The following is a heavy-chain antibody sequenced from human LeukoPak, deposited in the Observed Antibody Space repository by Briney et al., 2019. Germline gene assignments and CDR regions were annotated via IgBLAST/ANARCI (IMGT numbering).Heavy chain of an antibody. J-gene: IGHJ4*02. CDR1: GFSFSSYT. V-gene: IGHV3-21*06. Sequence: GGSLRLSCAASGFSFSSYTMNWVRQAPGKGLEWVSSISSSGTYIYYGEAVKGRFTISRDNAENSLYLQLNSLRAEDTAVFYWASSRGLGEQWLLCWGQGTLVTVSS. CDR3: ASSRGLGEQWLLC. D-gene: IGHD6-19*01. CDR2: ISSSGTYI.